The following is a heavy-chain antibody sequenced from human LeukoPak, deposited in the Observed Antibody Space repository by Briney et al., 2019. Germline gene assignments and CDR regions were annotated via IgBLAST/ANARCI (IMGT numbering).Heavy chain of an antibody. CDR1: GFTFSSYW. V-gene: IGHV3-7*01. CDR3: ASFAAMVTTGFDY. J-gene: IGHJ4*02. Sequence: PGGSLRLSCAASGFTFSSYWMSWVRQAPGKGLEWVANIKQDGSEKYYVDSVKGRFTISRDNAKNSLYLQMNSLGAEDTAVYYCASFAAMVTTGFDYWGQGTLVTVSS. CDR2: IKQDGSEK. D-gene: IGHD5-18*01.